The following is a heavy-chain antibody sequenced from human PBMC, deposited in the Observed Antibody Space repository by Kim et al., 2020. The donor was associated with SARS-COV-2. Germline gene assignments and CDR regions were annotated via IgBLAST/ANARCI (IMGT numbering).Heavy chain of an antibody. CDR2: INHSGST. D-gene: IGHD6-6*01. V-gene: IGHV4-34*01. CDR3: ARDPLWQLVNYGMDV. Sequence: SETLSLTCAVYGGSFSGYYWSWIRQPPGKGLEWIGEINHSGSTNYNPSLKSRVTISVDTSKNQFSLKLSSVTAADTAVYYCARDPLWQLVNYGMDVWGQGTTVTVSS. CDR1: GGSFSGYY. J-gene: IGHJ6*02.